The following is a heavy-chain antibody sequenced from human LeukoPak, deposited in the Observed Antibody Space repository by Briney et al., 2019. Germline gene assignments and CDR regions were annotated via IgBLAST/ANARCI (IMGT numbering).Heavy chain of an antibody. J-gene: IGHJ4*02. CDR1: GFTVSSNY. V-gene: IGHV3-66*01. CDR2: IYSGGST. CDR3: AKESSGSYLSTYFDY. D-gene: IGHD3-10*01. Sequence: QPGGSLRLSCAASGFTVSSNYMSWVRQAPGKGLEWVSVIYSGGSTYYADSVKGRFTISRDNSKNTLYLQMNSLRAEDTAVYYCAKESSGSYLSTYFDYWGQGTLVTVSS.